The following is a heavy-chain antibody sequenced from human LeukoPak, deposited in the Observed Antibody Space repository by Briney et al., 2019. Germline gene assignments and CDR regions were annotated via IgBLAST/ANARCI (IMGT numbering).Heavy chain of an antibody. CDR3: ARHAHWTGYHDY. J-gene: IGHJ4*02. V-gene: IGHV4-59*08. Sequence: SETLSLTCTVSGGSISSYYWSWIRQPPGKGLERIGYIYYSGSTNYNPSLKSRVTISVDTSKNQFSLKLSSVTAADTAVYYCARHAHWTGYHDYWGQGTLVTVSS. CDR2: IYYSGST. CDR1: GGSISSYY. D-gene: IGHD3/OR15-3a*01.